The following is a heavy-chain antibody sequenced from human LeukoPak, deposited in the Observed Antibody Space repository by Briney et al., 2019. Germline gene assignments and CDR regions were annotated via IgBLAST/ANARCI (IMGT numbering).Heavy chain of an antibody. J-gene: IGHJ6*03. CDR1: GGSISSYY. D-gene: IGHD6-13*01. CDR2: IHTSGTT. CDR3: ARVIFGQSSTWSGYYYYYMDV. Sequence: SETLSLTCTVSGGSISSYYWSWIRQPAGKGLEWIGRIHTSGTTNYNHSLKSRVTMSADTSKNQFSLKVSSVTAADTAVYYCARVIFGQSSTWSGYYYYYMDVWGKGTTVTVSS. V-gene: IGHV4-4*07.